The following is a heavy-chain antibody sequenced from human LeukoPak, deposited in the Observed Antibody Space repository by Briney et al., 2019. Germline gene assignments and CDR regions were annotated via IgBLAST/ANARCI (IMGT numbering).Heavy chain of an antibody. J-gene: IGHJ5*02. CDR1: GFTFSSYW. V-gene: IGHV4-59*01. CDR2: IYYSGST. CDR3: ARDYGSFKGGRHFDP. D-gene: IGHD1-26*01. Sequence: PGGSLRLSCVASGFTFSSYWMSWVRQTPGKGLEWIGYIYYSGSTNYSPSLKSRVTISPDTSKNQVSLKFSSVTAADTAVYYCARDYGSFKGGRHFDPWGQGTLVTVSS.